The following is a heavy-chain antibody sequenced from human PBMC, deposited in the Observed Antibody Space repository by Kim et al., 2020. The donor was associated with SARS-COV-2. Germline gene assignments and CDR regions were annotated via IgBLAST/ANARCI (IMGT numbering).Heavy chain of an antibody. D-gene: IGHD2-15*01. CDR3: AKGLGSAATGRFDYYYGMDV. CDR1: GFTFSSYA. CDR2: ISGSGGST. V-gene: IGHV3-23*01. Sequence: GGSLRLSCAASGFTFSSYAMSWVRQAPGKGLEWVSAISGSGGSTHYADSVKGRFTISRDNSKNTLYLQMNSLRAEDTAVYYCAKGLGSAATGRFDYYYGMDVWGQGTTVTVSS. J-gene: IGHJ6*02.